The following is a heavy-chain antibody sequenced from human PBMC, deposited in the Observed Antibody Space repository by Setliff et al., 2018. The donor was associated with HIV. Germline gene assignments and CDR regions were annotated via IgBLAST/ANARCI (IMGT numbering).Heavy chain of an antibody. J-gene: IGHJ5*01. CDR3: AKRAVQDGTVTSSNWFES. CDR1: GGSISSRTYY. V-gene: IGHV4-39*01. Sequence: SETLSLTCTVSGGSISSRTYYWGCIRQPPGKGLEWIGSIYYSGTTYYNPSLKSRVTISIDTSKNRFALKLTSVTAADTAVYYCAKRAVQDGTVTSSNWFESWGQGTLVTVSS. D-gene: IGHD1-7*01. CDR2: IYYSGTT.